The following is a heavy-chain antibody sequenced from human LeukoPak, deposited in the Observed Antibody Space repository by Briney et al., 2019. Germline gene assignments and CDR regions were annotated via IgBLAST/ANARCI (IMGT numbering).Heavy chain of an antibody. CDR2: IKNDGSGI. CDR3: ARDAHYYDSSGYFRAPLDY. D-gene: IGHD3-22*01. V-gene: IGHV3-74*01. J-gene: IGHJ4*02. Sequence: PGGSLRLSCAASGFNFVNTWMHWVRQAPGKGLVWVARIKNDGSGIIYADSVEGRFTISRDNARNTLYLQMNSLRVEDTAVYYCARDAHYYDSSGYFRAPLDYWGQGTLVTVSS. CDR1: GFNFVNTW.